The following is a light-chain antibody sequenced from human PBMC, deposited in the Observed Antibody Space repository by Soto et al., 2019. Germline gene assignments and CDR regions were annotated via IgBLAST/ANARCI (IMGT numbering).Light chain of an antibody. CDR2: GAS. CDR1: QSIITY. J-gene: IGKJ4*01. CDR3: QQSYSTPLT. Sequence: DLQMTQSPSSLSASVGDRVTITCRASQSIITYLNWYQQKPGKAPKLLIYGASSLQSGVPSRFGGSGSGTDFSLTISSLQPEDFATYYCQQSYSTPLTFGGGTKVEIK. V-gene: IGKV1-39*01.